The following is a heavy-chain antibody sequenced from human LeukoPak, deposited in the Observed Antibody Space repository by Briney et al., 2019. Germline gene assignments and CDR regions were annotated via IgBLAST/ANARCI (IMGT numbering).Heavy chain of an antibody. CDR2: INPNSGGT. Sequence: ASVKLSCKASGYTFTGYYMHWVRQAPGQGLEWMGWINPNSGGTNYAQKFQGRVTMTRDTSISTAYMVLSRLRSDDTAVYYCARTSMTYYDFWSGYFDYWGQGTLVTVSS. D-gene: IGHD3-3*01. J-gene: IGHJ4*02. CDR1: GYTFTGYY. CDR3: ARTSMTYYDFWSGYFDY. V-gene: IGHV1-2*02.